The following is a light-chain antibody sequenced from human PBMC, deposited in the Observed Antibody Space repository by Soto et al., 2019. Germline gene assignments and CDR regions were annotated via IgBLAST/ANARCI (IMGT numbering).Light chain of an antibody. J-gene: IGKJ5*01. V-gene: IGKV3-20*01. CDR2: GAS. CDR1: QSVSSSY. Sequence: EIVLTQSPGTLSLSPGERATLSCRASQSVSSSYLAWYQQKPGQAPRLLIYGASSRATGIPDRFSGSGSGTDFTLTISRLEPEDFAVYYCQQYDNSPITFGQGTRLVI. CDR3: QQYDNSPIT.